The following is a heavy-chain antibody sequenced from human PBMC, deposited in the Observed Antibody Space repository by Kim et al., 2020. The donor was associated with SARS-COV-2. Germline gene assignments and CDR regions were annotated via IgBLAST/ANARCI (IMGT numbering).Heavy chain of an antibody. CDR2: INHSGST. J-gene: IGHJ4*02. Sequence: SETLSLTCAVYGGSFSGYYWSWIRQPPGKGLEWIGEINHSGSTNYNPSLKSRVTISVDTSKNQFSLKLSSVTAADTAVYYCARELRRAGTRYFDYWGQGTLVTVSS. V-gene: IGHV4-34*01. D-gene: IGHD6-19*01. CDR1: GGSFSGYY. CDR3: ARELRRAGTRYFDY.